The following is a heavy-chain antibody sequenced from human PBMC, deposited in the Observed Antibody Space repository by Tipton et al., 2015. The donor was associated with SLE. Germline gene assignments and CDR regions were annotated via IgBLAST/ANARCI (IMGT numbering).Heavy chain of an antibody. CDR1: GGSISSYY. CDR3: ARLYSTTESVYYYGMDV. D-gene: IGHD4-11*01. Sequence: LRPSCTVSGGSISSYYWSWIRQPPGKGLEWIGYIYYSGNTNYNPSLKSRVTISVDRSKTQFSLNLSSVTAADTAVYYCARLYSTTESVYYYGMDVWGQGTSVTVSS. CDR2: IYYSGNT. J-gene: IGHJ6*02. V-gene: IGHV4-59*01.